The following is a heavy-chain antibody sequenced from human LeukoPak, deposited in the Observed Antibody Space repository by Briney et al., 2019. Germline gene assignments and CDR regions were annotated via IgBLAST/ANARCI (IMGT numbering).Heavy chain of an antibody. V-gene: IGHV3-23*01. Sequence: PGGSLTLSCAASGFTFSSYVIHWIRQAPGKGLEWVSAVSGSGGITYYADSVKGRFTISRDNSKNTLYLQMNSLRAEDTAVYYWAKTIVATAPIYYFGYWGQGTLVTVSS. CDR1: GFTFSSYV. J-gene: IGHJ4*02. CDR2: VSGSGGIT. CDR3: AKTIVATAPIYYFGY. D-gene: IGHD5-12*01.